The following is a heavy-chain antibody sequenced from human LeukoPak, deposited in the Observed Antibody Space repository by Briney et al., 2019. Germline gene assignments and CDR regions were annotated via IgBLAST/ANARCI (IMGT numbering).Heavy chain of an antibody. CDR3: AKAYDLLTGYYPFDS. CDR1: GFTFSIYA. D-gene: IGHD3-9*01. J-gene: IGHJ4*02. V-gene: IGHV3-23*01. Sequence: PGGSLRLSCAASGFTFSIYAMSGVRGSPGKGGEGVSAMWCSGWSTYYAHSVKGRFTISRDNSKKTMYLKMNSLRAEDTAVYSCAKAYDLLTGYYPFDSWGQGTLVTVSS. CDR2: MWCSGWST.